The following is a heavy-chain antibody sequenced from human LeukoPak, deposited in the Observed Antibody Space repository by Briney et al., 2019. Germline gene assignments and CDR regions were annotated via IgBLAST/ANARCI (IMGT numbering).Heavy chain of an antibody. J-gene: IGHJ4*02. Sequence: SETLSLTCTVSGGSISTSNYYWGWIRQPPGKGLEWIGNIYYSGSTYYNESLESRVTISIDTSKNQFSLKLNSVTAADTAMYYCAKSGGYGLIDYWGQGTLVTVSS. CDR3: AKSGGYGLIDY. CDR2: IYYSGST. V-gene: IGHV4-39*01. CDR1: GGSISTSNYY. D-gene: IGHD1-26*01.